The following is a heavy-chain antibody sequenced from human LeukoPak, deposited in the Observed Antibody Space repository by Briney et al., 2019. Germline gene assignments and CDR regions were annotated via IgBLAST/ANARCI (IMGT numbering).Heavy chain of an antibody. J-gene: IGHJ4*02. CDR2: IRYDGSNK. Sequence: TGGSLRLSCAASGFTFDDYGMSWVRQAPGKGLEWVAFIRYDGSNKYYADSVKGRFTISRDNSKNTLYLQMNSLRAEDTAVYYCAKEWYYYDSSGFDYWGQGTLVTVSS. V-gene: IGHV3-30*02. CDR3: AKEWYYYDSSGFDY. D-gene: IGHD3-22*01. CDR1: GFTFDDYG.